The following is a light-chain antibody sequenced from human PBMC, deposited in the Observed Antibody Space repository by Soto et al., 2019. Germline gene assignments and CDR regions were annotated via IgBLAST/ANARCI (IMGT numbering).Light chain of an antibody. CDR3: QQYSRSPWT. CDR2: GAS. J-gene: IGKJ1*01. CDR1: QSVTSTN. V-gene: IGKV3-20*01. Sequence: EIVLTQSPGTLSLSPGERATLSCRASQSVTSTNLAWYQQKPGQAPSLLIYGASSRATGIPDRFSGSGSGTDFTLTISRLEPEDLAVYYCQQYSRSPWTFGQGTKVEIK.